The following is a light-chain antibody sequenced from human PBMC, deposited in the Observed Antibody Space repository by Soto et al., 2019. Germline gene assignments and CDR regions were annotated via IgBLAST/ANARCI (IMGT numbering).Light chain of an antibody. J-gene: IGKJ1*01. CDR3: QQYNNWLPLWT. CDR1: QSVGSN. V-gene: IGKV3-15*01. CDR2: YAS. Sequence: SPPPLSVSPRETPTLSCSAIQSVGSNLAWYQQKPGQAPRLLIYYASTRDTGVPARFSGSGSGTDFTLTISSLQSEDFAVYYCQQYNNWLPLWTFCQVTKVDVK.